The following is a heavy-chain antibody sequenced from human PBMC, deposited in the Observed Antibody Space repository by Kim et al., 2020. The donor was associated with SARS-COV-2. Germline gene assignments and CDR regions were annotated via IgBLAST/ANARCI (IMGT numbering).Heavy chain of an antibody. J-gene: IGHJ4*02. CDR3: ARGTGGWLRLGFDY. V-gene: IGHV4-34*01. Sequence: SETLSLTCAVYGGSFSGYYWSWIRQPPGKGLEWIGEINHSGSTNYNPSLKSRVTISVDTSKNQFSLKLSSVTAADTAVYYCARGTGGWLRLGFDYWGQGTLVTVSS. CDR1: GGSFSGYY. D-gene: IGHD5-12*01. CDR2: INHSGST.